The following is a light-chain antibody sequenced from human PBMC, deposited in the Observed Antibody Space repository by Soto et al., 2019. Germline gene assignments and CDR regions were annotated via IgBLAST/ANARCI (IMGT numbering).Light chain of an antibody. CDR1: QRVASD. CDR3: QQYLNSPRT. CDR2: DAS. Sequence: VLTQSPGTLSLSPGEGATLSCRASQRVASDLAWYLQKPGQPPRLLIYDASIRATGIPDRISGSGSERDFTLTISRLEPEEAAVYYCQQYLNSPRTFGQGTKLEIK. J-gene: IGKJ1*01. V-gene: IGKV3-20*01.